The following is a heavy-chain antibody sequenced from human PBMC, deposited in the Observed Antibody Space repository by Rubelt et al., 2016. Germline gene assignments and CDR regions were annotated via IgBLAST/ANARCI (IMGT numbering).Heavy chain of an antibody. Sequence: EVQLLESGGGLVEPGGALRLSCADYGFTFRSFAMNWVRQAPGKGREWGSGIRGRGDVTYLGGTGKGRFTMPRDHWKNTLYLRVGSLRAEATAVYYCANDQAVDISMIPGGNWLDPWGQGTLVTVSS. CDR3: ANDQAVDISMIPGGNWLDP. CDR2: IRGRGDVT. D-gene: IGHD5-12*01. CDR1: GFTFRSFA. V-gene: IGHV3-23*01. J-gene: IGHJ5*02.